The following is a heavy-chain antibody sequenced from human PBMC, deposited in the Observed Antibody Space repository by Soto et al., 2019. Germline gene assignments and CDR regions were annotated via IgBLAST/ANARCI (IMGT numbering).Heavy chain of an antibody. J-gene: IGHJ4*02. CDR2: INPNSGGT. CDR3: ASGYSSSWLTFDY. D-gene: IGHD6-13*01. Sequence: ASLKVSCKASGYTFTGYYMHWVRQAPGQGLEWMGWINPNSGGTNYAQKFQGWVTMTRDTSISTAYMELSRLRSDDTAVYYCASGYSSSWLTFDYWGQGTLVTVSS. CDR1: GYTFTGYY. V-gene: IGHV1-2*04.